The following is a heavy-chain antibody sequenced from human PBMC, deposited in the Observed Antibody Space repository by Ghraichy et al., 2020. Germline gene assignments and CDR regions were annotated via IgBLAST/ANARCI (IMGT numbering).Heavy chain of an antibody. V-gene: IGHV3-20*01. CDR3: ARAPRIEVAGTYYYSGMDV. CDR1: GFTFDDYG. J-gene: IGHJ6*02. CDR2: INWNAGST. D-gene: IGHD6-19*01. Sequence: GGSLRLSCATSGFTFDDYGMSWVRQAPGKGLEWVSGINWNAGSTSYADSVKGRFTISRDNAKNSLYLQMNSLRAEDTALYHCARAPRIEVAGTYYYSGMDVWGQGTTVTVSS.